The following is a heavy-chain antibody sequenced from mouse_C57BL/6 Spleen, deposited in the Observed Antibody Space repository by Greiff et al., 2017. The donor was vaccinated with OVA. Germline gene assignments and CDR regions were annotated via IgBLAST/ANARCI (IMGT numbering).Heavy chain of an antibody. CDR3: ARGGTDVGFDY. Sequence: VQLQQSGPELVKPGASVKISCKASGYSFTGYYMNWVKQSPEKSLEWIGEINPSTGGTTYNQKFKAKATLTVDKSSSTAYMQLKSLTSEDAAVYYCARGGTDVGFDYWGQGTTLTVSS. CDR1: GYSFTGYY. J-gene: IGHJ2*01. D-gene: IGHD4-1*01. V-gene: IGHV1-42*01. CDR2: INPSTGGT.